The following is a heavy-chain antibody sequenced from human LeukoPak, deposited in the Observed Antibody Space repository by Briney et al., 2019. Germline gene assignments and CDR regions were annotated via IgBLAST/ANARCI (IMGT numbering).Heavy chain of an antibody. J-gene: IGHJ6*03. V-gene: IGHV4-59*01. D-gene: IGHD3-3*01. CDR1: GGSLSSYY. Sequence: PSETLSLTCTVSGGSLSSYYWSWIRQPPGKGLEWIGYIYYSGSTNYNPSLKSRVTISVDTSTNQFSLKLSSVTAADTAVYYCARDFYHDFWSGCSSRGYYYYMDVWGKGTTVTVSS. CDR2: IYYSGST. CDR3: ARDFYHDFWSGCSSRGYYYYMDV.